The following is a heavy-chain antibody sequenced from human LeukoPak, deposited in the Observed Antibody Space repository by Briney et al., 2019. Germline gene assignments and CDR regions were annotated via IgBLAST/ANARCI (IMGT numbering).Heavy chain of an antibody. D-gene: IGHD2-2*01. J-gene: IGHJ3*02. V-gene: IGHV5-51*01. Sequence: GESLKISCKASGYTFPNYWIAWVRQMPGKGLEWMGIIYPGDSDTRFSPSFQGQVTLSADKSISTTYLQWSSLKASDTAMYYCARLLGYCTSTDCYGAFDIWGQGTMVTVSS. CDR2: IYPGDSDT. CDR1: GYTFPNYW. CDR3: ARLLGYCTSTDCYGAFDI.